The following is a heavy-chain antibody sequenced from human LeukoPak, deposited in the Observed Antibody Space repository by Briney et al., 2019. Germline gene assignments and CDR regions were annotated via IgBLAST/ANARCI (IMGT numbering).Heavy chain of an antibody. CDR2: IYASGSS. CDR3: ARRYHFDSSRAFDI. D-gene: IGHD3-22*01. Sequence: SETLSLTCTVSGGSISDYYWSWIRQPAGKGLEWIGRIYASGSSNYNPSLNSRVTMSVDTSKNQFSLRLSSVTAADTAVYYCARRYHFDSSRAFDIWGQGTMVTVSS. J-gene: IGHJ3*02. CDR1: GGSISDYY. V-gene: IGHV4-4*07.